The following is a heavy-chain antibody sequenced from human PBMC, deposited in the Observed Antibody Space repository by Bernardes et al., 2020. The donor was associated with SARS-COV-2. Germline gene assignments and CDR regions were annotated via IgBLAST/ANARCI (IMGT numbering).Heavy chain of an antibody. J-gene: IGHJ5*02. CDR1: GAAMKGYC. V-gene: IGHV4-59*12. D-gene: IGHD2-21*02. CDR2: IHERVSYKSATT. Sequence: SETLSLTCTVSGAAMKGYCWTWLRQSPGKGLEWIGYIHERVSYKSATTEYNSSLKSRVAISLDKSKNQFFLDVTSATAADTAVYFCGRGLTSYCGADTCHPGWIDPWGQGTLITVSS. CDR3: GRGLTSYCGADTCHPGWIDP.